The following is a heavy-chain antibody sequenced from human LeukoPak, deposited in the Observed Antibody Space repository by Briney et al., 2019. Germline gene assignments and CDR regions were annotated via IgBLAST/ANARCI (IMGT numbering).Heavy chain of an antibody. CDR1: GGSISSYY. Sequence: SETLSLTCTVSGGSISSYYWSWIRQPAGKGLEWIGRVYTSGNTNYNPSLKSRLTMSLDTSKNLFSLKLSSVTAADTAVYYCARDRWFGNGDYVLGVLDIWGQGTMVTVSS. D-gene: IGHD4-17*01. CDR3: ARDRWFGNGDYVLGVLDI. V-gene: IGHV4-4*07. J-gene: IGHJ3*02. CDR2: VYTSGNT.